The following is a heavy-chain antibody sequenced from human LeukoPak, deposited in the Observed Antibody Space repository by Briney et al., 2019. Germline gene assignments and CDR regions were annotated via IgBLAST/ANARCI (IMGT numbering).Heavy chain of an antibody. CDR2: IYTSGST. J-gene: IGHJ4*02. CDR3: ARGKRYYYDSSGYPAGGYDY. CDR1: GGSISSYY. D-gene: IGHD3-22*01. Sequence: KPSETLSLTCTVSGGSISSYYWSWIRQPAGKGLEWIGRIYTSGSTNYNPSLKSRVTMSVDTSKNQFSLKLSSVTAADTAVYYCARGKRYYYDSSGYPAGGYDYWGQGTLVTVSS. V-gene: IGHV4-4*07.